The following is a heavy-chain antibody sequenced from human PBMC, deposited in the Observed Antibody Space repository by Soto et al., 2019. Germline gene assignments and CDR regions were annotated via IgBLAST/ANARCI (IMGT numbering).Heavy chain of an antibody. J-gene: IGHJ6*03. CDR1: GYTFTSYG. Sequence: QVQLVQSGAEVKKPGASVKVSCKASGYTFTSYGISWVRQAPGQGLEWMGWISAYNGNTNYAQKLQGRVTVTTDTSTSTAYMDLRSLRSDDTAVYYCARLDLCCSGGSCYPSTYYMDVWGKGTTVTVSS. D-gene: IGHD2-15*01. CDR2: ISAYNGNT. CDR3: ARLDLCCSGGSCYPSTYYMDV. V-gene: IGHV1-18*01.